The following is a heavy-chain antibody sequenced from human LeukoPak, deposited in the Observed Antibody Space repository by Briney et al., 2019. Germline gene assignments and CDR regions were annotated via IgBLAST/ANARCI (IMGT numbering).Heavy chain of an antibody. Sequence: KPSETLSLTCAVYGGSFSGYYWSWIRQPPGKGLEWIGEINHSGSTNYNPSLKSQVTISVDTSKNQFSLKLSSVTAADTAVYYCARVDYSNYGGSDYWGQGTLVTVSS. CDR1: GGSFSGYY. J-gene: IGHJ4*02. CDR2: INHSGST. CDR3: ARVDYSNYGGSDY. V-gene: IGHV4-34*01. D-gene: IGHD4-11*01.